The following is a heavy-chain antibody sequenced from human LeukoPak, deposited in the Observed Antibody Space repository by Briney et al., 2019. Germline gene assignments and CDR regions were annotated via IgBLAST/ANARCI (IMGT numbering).Heavy chain of an antibody. V-gene: IGHV1-18*01. CDR3: ATDDASNFWSGYYPGVF. Sequence: GASVKVSCKASGYTFSSYGISWVRQAPGQGLEWVGWTSVYNGNTNYAQKLQGRVTMTTDTSTSTAYMELRSLRPDDTAVYYCATDDASNFWSGYYPGVFWGQGTLVTVSS. CDR2: TSVYNGNT. D-gene: IGHD3-3*01. CDR1: GYTFSSYG. J-gene: IGHJ4*02.